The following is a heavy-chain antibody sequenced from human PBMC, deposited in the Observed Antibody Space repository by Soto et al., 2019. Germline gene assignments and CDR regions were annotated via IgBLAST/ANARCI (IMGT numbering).Heavy chain of an antibody. Sequence: GESLKISCNGSGYSFTSYWIGWVRQMPGKGLEWMGIIYPGDSDTRYSPSFQGQVTISADKSISTAYLQWSSLKASDTAMYYCATHSRITIFGVVSTREGYFDYWGQGTLVTVSS. CDR1: GYSFTSYW. J-gene: IGHJ4*02. D-gene: IGHD3-3*01. CDR3: ATHSRITIFGVVSTREGYFDY. CDR2: IYPGDSDT. V-gene: IGHV5-51*01.